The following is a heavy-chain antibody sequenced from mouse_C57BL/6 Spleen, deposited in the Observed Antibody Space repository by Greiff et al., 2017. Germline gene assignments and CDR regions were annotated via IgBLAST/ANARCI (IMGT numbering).Heavy chain of an antibody. CDR1: GYTFTSYW. CDR2: IHPNSGST. J-gene: IGHJ2*01. V-gene: IGHV1-64*01. CDR3: ARGGLTGTHFDY. Sequence: VQLQQPGAELVKPGASVTLSCKASGYTFTSYWMHWVKQRPGQGLEWIGMIHPNSGSTNYNEKFKSKATLTVDKSSSTAYMQLSSLTSEDSAVYYCARGGLTGTHFDYWGQGTTLTVSS. D-gene: IGHD4-1*01.